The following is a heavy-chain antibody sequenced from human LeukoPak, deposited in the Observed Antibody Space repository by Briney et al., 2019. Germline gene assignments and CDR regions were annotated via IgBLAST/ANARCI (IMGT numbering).Heavy chain of an antibody. J-gene: IGHJ4*02. Sequence: ASVKVSCKASGYTFTRYYMHWVRQAPGQGLEWMGIINPSGGSTNYAQTFQGRVTMTRDTSTSTVYMELSSLRSEDTAVYYCARVDCSGGSCYFDYWGQGTLVTVSS. CDR1: GYTFTRYY. V-gene: IGHV1-46*01. CDR3: ARVDCSGGSCYFDY. D-gene: IGHD2-15*01. CDR2: INPSGGST.